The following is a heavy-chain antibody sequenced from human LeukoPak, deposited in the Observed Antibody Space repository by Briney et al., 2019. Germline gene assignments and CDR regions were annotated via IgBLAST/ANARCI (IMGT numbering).Heavy chain of an antibody. CDR1: GYTFTAFY. J-gene: IGHJ5*02. V-gene: IGHV1-2*02. Sequence: ASVKVSCKASGYTFTAFYIHWVRQAPGQGLEWMGWINPNSGGINYAQKFQGRVTMTRDTSISAAYMQLSSLRSDDTAVYYCARGWNGGSLNWFDPWGQGTLVAVSS. CDR3: ARGWNGGSLNWFDP. D-gene: IGHD1-26*01. CDR2: INPNSGGI.